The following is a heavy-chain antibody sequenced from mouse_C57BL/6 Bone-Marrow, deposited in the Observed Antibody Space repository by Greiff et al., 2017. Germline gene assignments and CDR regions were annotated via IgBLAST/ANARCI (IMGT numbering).Heavy chain of an antibody. D-gene: IGHD1-3*01. Sequence: VQLQESGAELARPGASVKMSCKASGYTFTSYTMHWVKQRPGQGLEWIGYINPSSGYTKYNQKFKDKATLTADKSSSTAYMQLSSLTSEDYAVYYCARINYYFDYWGQGTTLTVSS. V-gene: IGHV1-4*01. J-gene: IGHJ2*01. CDR3: ARINYYFDY. CDR1: GYTFTSYT. CDR2: INPSSGYT.